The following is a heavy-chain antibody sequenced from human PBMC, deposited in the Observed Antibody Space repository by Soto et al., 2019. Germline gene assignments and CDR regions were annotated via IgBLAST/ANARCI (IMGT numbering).Heavy chain of an antibody. V-gene: IGHV3-23*01. J-gene: IGHJ4*02. CDR2: ISGSGGST. CDR1: GFTFSSYA. Sequence: GGSLRLSCAACGFTFSSYAMSWVRQAPGKGLEWVSAISGSGGSTYYADSVKGRFTISRDNSKNTLYLQMNSLRAEDTAVYYCAKIEGITGTNFDYWGQGTLVTVSS. CDR3: AKIEGITGTNFDY. D-gene: IGHD1-20*01.